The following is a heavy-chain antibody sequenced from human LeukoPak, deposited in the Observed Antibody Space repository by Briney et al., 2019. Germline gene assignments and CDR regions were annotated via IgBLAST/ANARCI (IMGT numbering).Heavy chain of an antibody. V-gene: IGHV3-30*03. CDR2: ISYDGSNK. CDR3: ARDRGRIAAAVNCKGY. J-gene: IGHJ4*02. D-gene: IGHD6-13*01. CDR1: GFTFSSYG. Sequence: GGSLRLSCAASGFTFSSYGMHWVRQAPGKGLEWVAVISYDGSNKYYADSVKGRFTISRDNSKNTLYLQMNSLRSDDTAVYYCARDRGRIAAAVNCKGYWGQGTLVTVSS.